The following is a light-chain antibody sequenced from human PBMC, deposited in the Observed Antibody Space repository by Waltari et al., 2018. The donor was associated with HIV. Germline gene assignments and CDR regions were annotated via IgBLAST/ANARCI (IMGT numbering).Light chain of an antibody. CDR2: RNN. CDR3: SAWDSSLSAWV. Sequence: QAGLTQPPSVSKGLRQTATLTCTGNSNNVGNQGVAWLQQHQGRPPKRLSYRNNNRPSGISERFSASRSGNTASLTITGLQPEDEADYYCSAWDSSLSAWVFGGGTKLTVL. CDR1: SNNVGNQG. J-gene: IGLJ3*02. V-gene: IGLV10-54*04.